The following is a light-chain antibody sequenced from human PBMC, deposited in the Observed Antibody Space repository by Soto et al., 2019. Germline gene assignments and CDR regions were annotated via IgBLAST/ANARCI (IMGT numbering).Light chain of an antibody. CDR3: LQYDGWPLT. J-gene: IGKJ5*01. CDR2: GAS. V-gene: IGKV3-15*01. CDR1: QNVRKN. Sequence: ETVMTQSPVALSVSPGERATLSCRARQNVRKNLAWYQQKPGPAPRLLIYGASTRATGIPARFSGDGSGTEFTLTIDSLQSEDFVVYYCLQYDGWPLTFGQGTRLEIK.